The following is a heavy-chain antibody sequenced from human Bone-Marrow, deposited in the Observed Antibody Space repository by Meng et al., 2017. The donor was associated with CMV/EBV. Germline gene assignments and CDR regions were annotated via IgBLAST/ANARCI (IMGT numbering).Heavy chain of an antibody. Sequence: GSLRLSCTVSGYSISSGYYWGWIRQPPGKGLEWIGSIYHSGSTYYNPSLKSRVTISVDTSKNQFSLKLSSVTAADTAVYYCARDIVVVPAAISNYYYYGMDVWGQGTTVPVSS. V-gene: IGHV4-38-2*02. CDR1: GYSISSGYY. J-gene: IGHJ6*02. CDR2: IYHSGST. CDR3: ARDIVVVPAAISNYYYYGMDV. D-gene: IGHD2-2*02.